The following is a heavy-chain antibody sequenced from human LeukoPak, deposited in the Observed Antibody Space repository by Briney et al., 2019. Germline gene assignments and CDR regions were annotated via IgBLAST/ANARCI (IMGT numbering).Heavy chain of an antibody. CDR1: GFTFSSYA. Sequence: GGSLRLSCAASGFTFSSYAMSWVRQAPGKGLEWVSAISGSSGSTYYADSVKGRFTISRDNSKNTLYLQMNSLRAEDTAVYYCAKVWGYAASYYDYVWGSPPSYYFDYWGQGTLVTVSS. J-gene: IGHJ4*02. CDR2: ISGSSGST. CDR3: AKVWGYAASYYDYVWGSPPSYYFDY. V-gene: IGHV3-23*01. D-gene: IGHD3-16*01.